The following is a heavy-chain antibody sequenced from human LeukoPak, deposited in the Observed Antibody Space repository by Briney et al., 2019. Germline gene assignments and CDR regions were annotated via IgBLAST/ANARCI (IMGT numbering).Heavy chain of an antibody. J-gene: IGHJ6*04. Sequence: PGGSLRLSCAASGFTFSSYSMNWVRQAPGKGLEWVSAISGSGGSTYYADSVKGRFTISRDNSKNTLYLQMNSLRAEDTAVYYCAKRLLWFGELLDGMDVWGKGTTVTVSS. CDR3: AKRLLWFGELLDGMDV. CDR1: GFTFSSYS. V-gene: IGHV3-23*01. CDR2: ISGSGGST. D-gene: IGHD3-10*01.